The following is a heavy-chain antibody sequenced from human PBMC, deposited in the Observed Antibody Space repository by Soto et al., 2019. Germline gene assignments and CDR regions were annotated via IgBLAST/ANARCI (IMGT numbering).Heavy chain of an antibody. CDR2: IYHSGSP. V-gene: IGHV4-59*01. CDR3: AREDFGSCSSTTCLNWFEP. CDR1: GASITSYY. Sequence: QVLLQESGPGLVKPSETLSLTCSVSGASITSYYWSWIRQPPGKGLEWIGYIYHSGSPSYNPSLKRRVTISVDTSKNQLSLRLVSVTAADTALYFCAREDFGSCSSTTCLNWFEPWGQGTLVTVSS. J-gene: IGHJ5*02. D-gene: IGHD2-2*01.